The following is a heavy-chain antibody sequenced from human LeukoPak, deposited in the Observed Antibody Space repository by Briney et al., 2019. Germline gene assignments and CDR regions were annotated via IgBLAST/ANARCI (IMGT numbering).Heavy chain of an antibody. CDR2: ISNTGGST. V-gene: IGHV3-23*01. Sequence: GGSLRLSCAASGFSFNTYAMSWVRQAPGKGLEWVSAISNTGGSTYYADSVKGRFTISRDKSKNTLSLQMNSLRAEDTAVYYCVKDSPPRYSGSPPAYWGQGTLVTVSS. J-gene: IGHJ4*02. CDR1: GFSFNTYA. D-gene: IGHD1-26*01. CDR3: VKDSPPRYSGSPPAY.